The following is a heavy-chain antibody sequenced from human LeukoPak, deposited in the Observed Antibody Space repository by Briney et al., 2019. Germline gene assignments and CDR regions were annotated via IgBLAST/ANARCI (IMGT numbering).Heavy chain of an antibody. CDR3: ARVYSSSSSYFDY. Sequence: SQTLSLTCTVSGGSISSGGYSWSWIRQHPGKGLEWIGYIYYSGSTYYNPSLKSRVTISVDMSKNQFSLKLSSVTAADTAVYYCARVYSSSSSYFDYWGQGTPVTVSS. J-gene: IGHJ4*02. CDR1: GGSISSGGYS. CDR2: IYYSGST. D-gene: IGHD6-6*01. V-gene: IGHV4-31*03.